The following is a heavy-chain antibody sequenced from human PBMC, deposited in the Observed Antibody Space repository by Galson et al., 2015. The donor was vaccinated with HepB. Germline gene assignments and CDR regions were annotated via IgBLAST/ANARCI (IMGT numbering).Heavy chain of an antibody. J-gene: IGHJ4*02. V-gene: IGHV3-33*01. CDR1: GFTFSSYG. CDR3: TIRPI. Sequence: SLRLSCAASGFTFSSYGMHWVRQAPGKGLEWVAVIWYDGSNKYYADSVKGRFTISRDNSKNTLYLQMNSLKTEDTAVYYCTIRPIWGQGTLVTVSS. CDR2: IWYDGSNK.